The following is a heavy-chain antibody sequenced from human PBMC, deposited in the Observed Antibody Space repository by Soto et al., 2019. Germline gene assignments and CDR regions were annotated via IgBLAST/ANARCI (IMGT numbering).Heavy chain of an antibody. CDR3: ARVHTVSSWPRTPYYYYGMDV. J-gene: IGHJ6*02. CDR2: IYSGGST. D-gene: IGHD6-13*01. Sequence: GGSLRLSCAASGFTVSSNYMSWVRQAPGKGLEWVSVIYSGGSTYYADSVKGRFTISRDNSKNTLYLQMNSLRAEDTAVYYCARVHTVSSWPRTPYYYYGMDVWGQGTTVTVSS. CDR1: GFTVSSNY. V-gene: IGHV3-53*01.